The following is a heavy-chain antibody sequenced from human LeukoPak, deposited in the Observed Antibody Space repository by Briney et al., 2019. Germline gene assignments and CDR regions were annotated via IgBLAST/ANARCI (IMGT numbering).Heavy chain of an antibody. CDR1: GGSFSGYY. CDR3: ARDLTATYYYDSSEPQDY. Sequence: SETLSLTCAVYGGSFSGYYWSWIRQPPGKGLEWIGEINHSGSTNYNPSLKSRVTISVDTSKNQFSLKLSSVTAADTAVYYCARDLTATYYYDSSEPQDYWGQGTLVTVFS. D-gene: IGHD3-22*01. V-gene: IGHV4-34*01. CDR2: INHSGST. J-gene: IGHJ4*02.